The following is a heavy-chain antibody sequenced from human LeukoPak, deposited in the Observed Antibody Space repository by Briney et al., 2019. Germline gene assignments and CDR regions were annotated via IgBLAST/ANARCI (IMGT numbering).Heavy chain of an antibody. Sequence: GGSLRLSCAASGFTLSTYEMNWVRQAPGKGLEWVAYIGRYGVTTYYADSVKGRFTISGDNAKNSLNLEMNSLRAEDTAVYYCATLSDRNFYYSYGLDVWGQGTTVTVS. V-gene: IGHV3-48*03. J-gene: IGHJ6*02. CDR2: IGRYGVTT. CDR3: ATLSDRNFYYSYGLDV. CDR1: GFTLSTYE. D-gene: IGHD1-14*01.